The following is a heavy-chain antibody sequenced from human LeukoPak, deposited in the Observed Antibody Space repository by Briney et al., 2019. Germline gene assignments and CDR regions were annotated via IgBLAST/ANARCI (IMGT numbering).Heavy chain of an antibody. J-gene: IGHJ4*02. CDR1: GYSFNDYY. Sequence: ASAKVSCKTSGYSFNDYYLHWVGQAPGQGLEWMGWINPNSGRTDYAPKFQGRVTLTTDTSITTAYMELSSLISGDTALYYCARDSSDVLTGYYHFWGQGTLVTVSS. D-gene: IGHD3-9*01. V-gene: IGHV1-2*02. CDR2: INPNSGRT. CDR3: ARDSSDVLTGYYHF.